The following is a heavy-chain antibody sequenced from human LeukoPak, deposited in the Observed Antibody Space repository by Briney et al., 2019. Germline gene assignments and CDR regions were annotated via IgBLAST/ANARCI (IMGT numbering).Heavy chain of an antibody. Sequence: PSQTLSLTCTVSGGSISSGSYYWSWIRQPAGKGLEWIGRIYTSGSTNYNPSLKSRVTISVDTSKNQFSLKLSSVTAADTAVYYCAREGNQPLLYWYFDLWGRGTLVTVSS. V-gene: IGHV4-61*02. J-gene: IGHJ2*01. CDR2: IYTSGST. CDR3: AREGNQPLLYWYFDL. CDR1: GGSISSGSYY. D-gene: IGHD2-21*02.